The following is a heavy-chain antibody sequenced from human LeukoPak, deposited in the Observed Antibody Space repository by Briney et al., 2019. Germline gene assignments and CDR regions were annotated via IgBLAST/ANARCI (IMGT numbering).Heavy chain of an antibody. CDR1: GYTFTSYY. V-gene: IGHV1-46*01. Sequence: ASVKVSCKASGYTFTSYYIHWVRQAPGQGLEWMGIINPSGGSTSYAQKFQGRVTMTRDMSTSTVYMELSSLRSEGTAVYYCARVAEKSSSGWYSYYFDYWGQGTLVTVSS. J-gene: IGHJ4*02. CDR2: INPSGGST. CDR3: ARVAEKSSSGWYSYYFDY. D-gene: IGHD6-19*01.